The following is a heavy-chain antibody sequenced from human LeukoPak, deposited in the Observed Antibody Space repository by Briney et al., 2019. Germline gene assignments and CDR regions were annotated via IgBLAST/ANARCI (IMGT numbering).Heavy chain of an antibody. Sequence: GGSLRLSCAASGFTFSSYWMHWVRQAPGKGLVWVSRINSDGSSTSYAGSVKGRFTISRDNAKNTLYLQMNSLRAEDTAVYYCASALSWYGSPYDYWGQGTLVTVSS. CDR3: ASALSWYGSPYDY. V-gene: IGHV3-74*01. CDR1: GFTFSSYW. D-gene: IGHD3-10*01. CDR2: INSDGSST. J-gene: IGHJ4*02.